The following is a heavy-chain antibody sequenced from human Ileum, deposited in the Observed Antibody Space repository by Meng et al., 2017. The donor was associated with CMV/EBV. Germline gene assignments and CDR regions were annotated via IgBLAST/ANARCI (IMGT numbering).Heavy chain of an antibody. Sequence: QLTLKKSRPCLVKPSQTCSLPCTVSGASITNDDYAWSWFRQPPGKGLEWIGYIYYNGITSYNPSLKSRIAILVDTSKSQFSLIVSSVTAADTAVYYCAKYSGPSRWFDPWGQGTLVTVSS. CDR1: GASITNDDYA. CDR2: IYYNGIT. CDR3: AKYSGPSRWFDP. D-gene: IGHD5-12*01. V-gene: IGHV4-30-4*01. J-gene: IGHJ5*02.